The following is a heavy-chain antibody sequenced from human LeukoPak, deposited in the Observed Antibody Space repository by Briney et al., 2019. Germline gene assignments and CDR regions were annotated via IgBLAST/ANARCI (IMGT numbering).Heavy chain of an antibody. CDR1: GGSTGSTSYY. CDR2: VYFSGST. V-gene: IGHV4-39*07. CDR3: ARSCGRSETSCYTP. Sequence: PSETLSLTCTVSGGSTGSTSYYWNRIRQPPGKGLEWIGNVYFSGSTYYNTSLKSRVTISVDTSKNQFSLKLSSVTAADTAVYYCARSCGRSETSCYTPWGQGTLVTVSS. J-gene: IGHJ5*02. D-gene: IGHD3-16*02.